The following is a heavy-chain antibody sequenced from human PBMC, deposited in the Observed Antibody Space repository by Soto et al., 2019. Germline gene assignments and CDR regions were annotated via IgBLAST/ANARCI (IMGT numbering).Heavy chain of an antibody. CDR3: ARAGFWNLDS. D-gene: IGHD1-1*01. J-gene: IGHJ4*02. Sequence: PGGSLRLSCAASGFTFSSYSMNWVRQPPGQGLEWIGEVHHTKGALYNPALRSRVTVSADLFNSKIFLEVHSLGAADTAVYYCARAGFWNLDSWGQGTPVTVYS. CDR2: VHHTKGA. V-gene: IGHV4-4*02. CDR1: GFTFSSYSM.